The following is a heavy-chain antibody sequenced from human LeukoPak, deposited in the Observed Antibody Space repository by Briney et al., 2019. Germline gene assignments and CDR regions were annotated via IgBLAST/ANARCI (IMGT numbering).Heavy chain of an antibody. Sequence: PGGSLRLSCGASGFSVKNTPMSWVRQAPNKGLEWVSTIDSGTTTCTADSVKGRFIISRDVFKNTMSLQMSSLRAEDTAVYYCARDSLPYEYWSAYYGHTRLNGMDVWGQGITVIVSS. CDR1: GFSVKNTP. D-gene: IGHD3-3*01. J-gene: IGHJ6*02. CDR2: IDSGTTT. V-gene: IGHV3-66*01. CDR3: ARDSLPYEYWSAYYGHTRLNGMDV.